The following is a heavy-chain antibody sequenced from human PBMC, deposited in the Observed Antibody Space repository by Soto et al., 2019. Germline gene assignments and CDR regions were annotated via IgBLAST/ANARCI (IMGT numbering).Heavy chain of an antibody. D-gene: IGHD2-2*01. V-gene: IGHV1-2*04. CDR1: GYTFTGYY. J-gene: IGHJ6*02. CDR2: INPNSGGT. Sequence: ASVKVSCKASGYTFTGYYMHWARQAPGQGLEWMGWINPNSGGTNYAQTFQGWVTMTRDTSISTAYLELSRLRSDDTAVYYCARCTPLNCSSTSCYAAGYYGMDVWGQGTTVTVSS. CDR3: ARCTPLNCSSTSCYAAGYYGMDV.